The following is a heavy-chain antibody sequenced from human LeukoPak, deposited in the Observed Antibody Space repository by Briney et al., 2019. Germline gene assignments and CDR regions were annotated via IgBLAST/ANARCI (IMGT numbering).Heavy chain of an antibody. D-gene: IGHD2-21*02. J-gene: IGHJ6*03. Sequence: GGSLRVSCAASGFTFSSSAMSWVRQAPGKGLEWVSLIYSDGRTYYADSVKGRCTISRDGSKNTLYLQMNSLRVEDTAVYSCARGVTARGFYYYMDIWGRGTTVTISS. V-gene: IGHV3-53*01. CDR2: IYSDGRT. CDR1: GFTFSSSA. CDR3: ARGVTARGFYYYMDI.